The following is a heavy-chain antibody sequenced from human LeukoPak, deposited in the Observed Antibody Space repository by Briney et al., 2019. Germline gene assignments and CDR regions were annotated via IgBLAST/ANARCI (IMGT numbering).Heavy chain of an antibody. J-gene: IGHJ4*02. CDR1: GLTVRSNY. V-gene: IGHV3-53*01. Sequence: GGSLRLSCAASGLTVRSNYMGWFRQAPGKGLEWVSVIYSGGSTYYADSVKGRFTISGDNSQITLYLHMNSLRADDTAVYYCARTGDAGIVVAGPFDYWGQGTLVTVSS. D-gene: IGHD6-19*01. CDR2: IYSGGST. CDR3: ARTGDAGIVVAGPFDY.